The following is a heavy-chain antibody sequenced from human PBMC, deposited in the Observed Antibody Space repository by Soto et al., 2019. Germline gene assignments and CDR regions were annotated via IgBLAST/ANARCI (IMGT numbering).Heavy chain of an antibody. Sequence: PGGSLRLSCAASGFTFSSYGMHVVRQAPGKGLEWVSYISGSSSNIYYADSVKGRFTISRDNAMNSLYLQMNSLRAEDTVVYYCARDIVAGSGWYTYDYWGQGT. CDR1: GFTFSSYG. CDR2: ISGSSSNI. V-gene: IGHV3-48*01. CDR3: ARDIVAGSGWYTYDY. J-gene: IGHJ4*02. D-gene: IGHD6-19*01.